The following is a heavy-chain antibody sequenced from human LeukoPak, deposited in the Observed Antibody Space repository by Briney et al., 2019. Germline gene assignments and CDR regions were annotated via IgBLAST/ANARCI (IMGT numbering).Heavy chain of an antibody. D-gene: IGHD6-13*01. J-gene: IGHJ4*02. CDR1: GYSFTNYW. Sequence: GESLQISCKGSGYSFTNYWIGWVRQMPGKGLEWMGIIYPGDSDTRYSPSFQGQVTISADKSINPAYLQWSSLKASDTAMYYCASTYSSSWYGSFDYWGQGTLVTVSS. CDR2: IYPGDSDT. CDR3: ASTYSSSWYGSFDY. V-gene: IGHV5-51*01.